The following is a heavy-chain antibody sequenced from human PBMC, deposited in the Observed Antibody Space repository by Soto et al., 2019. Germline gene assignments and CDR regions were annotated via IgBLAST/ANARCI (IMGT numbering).Heavy chain of an antibody. V-gene: IGHV4-34*01. Sequence: PSETLSLTCAVYGGSFNDYFWSWIRQPPGKGLEWIGEINHRGTTNYIPSLKRRVTISVDTSKNQFSLKLISVTAADTAVYFCARGRLHSGDLSFNYLDFWGQGTPVTVSS. J-gene: IGHJ4*02. D-gene: IGHD3-16*02. CDR1: GGSFNDYF. CDR3: ARGRLHSGDLSFNYLDF. CDR2: INHRGTT.